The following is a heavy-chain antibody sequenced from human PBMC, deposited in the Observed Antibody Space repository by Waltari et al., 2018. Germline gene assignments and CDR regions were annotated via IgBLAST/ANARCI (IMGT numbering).Heavy chain of an antibody. V-gene: IGHV4-61*02. D-gene: IGHD2-15*01. CDR3: ARTGTVVVVPTAKGAFHI. CDR1: NGSISSGSFY. CDR2: LYTTGST. J-gene: IGHJ3*02. Sequence: VQLQELGPGLVEPSQTLSLTCTVSNGSISSGSFYWSWIRQRAGKGLEWIGHLYTTGSTNYNPSLESRVTISADTSKNQFSLKLTSVTAPDSAVYFCARTGTVVVVPTAKGAFHIWGQGTAVTVSS.